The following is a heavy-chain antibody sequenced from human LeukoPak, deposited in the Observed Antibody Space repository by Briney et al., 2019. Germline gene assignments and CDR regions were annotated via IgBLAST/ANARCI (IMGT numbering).Heavy chain of an antibody. D-gene: IGHD5-18*01. V-gene: IGHV3-48*01. CDR1: AFTFSTYT. CDR3: ARKYIYGFDY. Sequence: GGSLRLSCAASAFTFSTYTMNWVRQAPGKGLDWVAYISGSSSTIYHADSVKGRFTISRDNAKNSLYLQMNSLRAEDTAVYYCARKYIYGFDYWGQGTLVTVSS. CDR2: ISGSSSTI. J-gene: IGHJ4*02.